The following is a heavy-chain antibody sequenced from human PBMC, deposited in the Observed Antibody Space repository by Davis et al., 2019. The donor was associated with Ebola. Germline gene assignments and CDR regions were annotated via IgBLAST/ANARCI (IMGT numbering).Heavy chain of an antibody. J-gene: IGHJ4*02. CDR2: ISWNSGSI. Sequence: PGGSLRLSCAASGFTFDDYAMHWVRQAPGKGLEWVSGISWNSGSIGYADSVKGRFTISRENAKNSLYLQMNSLRAGDTAVYYCARGTIFGHFDYWGQGTLVTVSS. CDR1: GFTFDDYA. D-gene: IGHD3-3*01. CDR3: ARGTIFGHFDY. V-gene: IGHV3-9*01.